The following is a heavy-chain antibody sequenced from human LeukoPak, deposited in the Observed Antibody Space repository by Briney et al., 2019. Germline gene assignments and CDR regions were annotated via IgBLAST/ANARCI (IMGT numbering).Heavy chain of an antibody. J-gene: IGHJ5*02. V-gene: IGHV3-23*01. CDR1: GFTFSSYA. CDR3: ARVIIAVAGTWWFDP. D-gene: IGHD6-19*01. CDR2: ISGSGGST. Sequence: PGGSLRLSCAASGFTFSSYAMSWVRQAPGKGLEWVSAISGSGGSTYCADSVKGRFTISRDNSKNTLYLQMNSLRAEDTAVYYCARVIIAVAGTWWFDPWGQGTLVTVSS.